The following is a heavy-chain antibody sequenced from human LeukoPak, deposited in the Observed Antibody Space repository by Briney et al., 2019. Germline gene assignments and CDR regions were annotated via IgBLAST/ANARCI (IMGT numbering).Heavy chain of an antibody. J-gene: IGHJ4*02. CDR2: INPNSGGT. V-gene: IGHV1-2*02. CDR3: ARAENTIVEFDWLFDY. CDR1: GYTFTGYY. Sequence: GASVKVSCKASGYTFTGYYMHWVRQAPGQGLEWMGWINPNSGGTNYAQKFQGRVTMTRDTSISTAYMELSRLRSDDTAVYYCARAENTIVEFDWLFDYWGQGTLVTVSS. D-gene: IGHD3-9*01.